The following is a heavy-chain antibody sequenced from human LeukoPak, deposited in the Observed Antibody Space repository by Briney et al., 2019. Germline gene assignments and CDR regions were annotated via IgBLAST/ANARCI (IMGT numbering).Heavy chain of an antibody. Sequence: SETLSLTCTVSGDSISNYYWRWVRQPPGKGLEWIGNIYYSGTTSYNPSLKSRVTISVDTSKNQSSLKLSSVTAADTAVYSCVRRDQYVSADYWGQGTLVTVSS. CDR3: VRRDQYVSADY. V-gene: IGHV4-59*01. CDR1: GDSISNYY. J-gene: IGHJ4*02. D-gene: IGHD3-16*01. CDR2: IYYSGTT.